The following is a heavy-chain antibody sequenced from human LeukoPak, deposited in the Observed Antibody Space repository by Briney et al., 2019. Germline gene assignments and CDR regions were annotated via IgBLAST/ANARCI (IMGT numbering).Heavy chain of an antibody. Sequence: GASLQISGLGSGSNFSNNWIGRVRPLPGKGLEWMGIIYPGDSQTRYSPSFQGQVTISADESISTAYLQWSSLKASDSAMYYCARLYAGTYFHLDCWGQGTLVTVSS. CDR3: ARLYAGTYFHLDC. CDR2: IYPGDSQT. J-gene: IGHJ4*02. D-gene: IGHD1-26*01. V-gene: IGHV5-51*01. CDR1: GSNFSNNW.